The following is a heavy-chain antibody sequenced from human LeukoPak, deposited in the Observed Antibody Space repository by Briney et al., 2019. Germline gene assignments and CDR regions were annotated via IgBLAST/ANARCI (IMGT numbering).Heavy chain of an antibody. V-gene: IGHV3-30*02. D-gene: IGHD3-16*01. CDR3: AKDLPVLHY. CDR1: GFSISSFG. J-gene: IGHJ4*02. CDR2: LPSNGDEE. Sequence: GGSLRLSCATSGFSISSFGMHWVRQAPGKGLEHLAFLPSNGDEEYYADSAKGRFTISRDNSKNTVFLQLNGLRGDDTGVYYCAKDLPVLHYWGQGTLVIVSS.